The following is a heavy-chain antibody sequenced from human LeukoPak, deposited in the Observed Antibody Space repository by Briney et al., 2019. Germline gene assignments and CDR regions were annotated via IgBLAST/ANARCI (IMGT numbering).Heavy chain of an antibody. CDR1: GFTFRTYA. J-gene: IGHJ4*02. D-gene: IGHD2-8*01. CDR3: ARDPMADFDY. Sequence: PGGSLRLSCAASGFTFRTYAMHWVRQAPGKGLEWVAVISNDGRNKIYADSVKGRFTISRDNSKNTLFLQMNSLRTEDTAVYYCARDPMADFDYWGQGSLVTVSS. V-gene: IGHV3-30*04. CDR2: ISNDGRNK.